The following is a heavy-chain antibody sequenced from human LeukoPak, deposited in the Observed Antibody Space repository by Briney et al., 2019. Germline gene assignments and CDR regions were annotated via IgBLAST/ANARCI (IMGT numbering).Heavy chain of an antibody. CDR2: ISGSGGST. D-gene: IGHD3-3*02. CDR3: AKDYSIFGLSYYIDY. V-gene: IGHV3-23*01. J-gene: IGHJ4*02. Sequence: GGSLRLSCAASGFTFSSYAMSWVRQAPGKGLEWVSAISGSGGSTYYADSVKGRFTISRDNSKNTLYLQMNSLRAEGTAVYYCAKDYSIFGLSYYIDYWGQGTLVTVSS. CDR1: GFTFSSYA.